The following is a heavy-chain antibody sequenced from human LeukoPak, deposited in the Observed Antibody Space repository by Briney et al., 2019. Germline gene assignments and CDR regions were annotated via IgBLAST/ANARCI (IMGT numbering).Heavy chain of an antibody. CDR1: GGSFSGYY. Sequence: SETLSLTCAVYGGSFSGYYWSWIRQPPGKGLEWIGEINHSGSTNYNPSLKSRVTISVDTSRNQFSLELSSVTAADTAVYYCARDLTVPTLDYWGQGTLVTVSS. J-gene: IGHJ4*02. V-gene: IGHV4-34*01. CDR3: ARDLTVPTLDY. CDR2: INHSGST.